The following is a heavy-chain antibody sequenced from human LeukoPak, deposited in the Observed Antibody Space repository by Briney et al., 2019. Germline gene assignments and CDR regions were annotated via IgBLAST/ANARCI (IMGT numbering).Heavy chain of an antibody. CDR2: IYHSGST. J-gene: IGHJ4*02. Sequence: SETLSLTCAVSGYSISSGYYWGWIRQPPGKGLEWIGSIYHSGSTYYNPSLKSRVTISVDTSKNQFSLKLSSVTAADTAVYYCARAGRMSAAADAFDYWGQGTLVTVS. CDR1: GYSISSGYY. D-gene: IGHD6-13*01. CDR3: ARAGRMSAAADAFDY. V-gene: IGHV4-38-2*01.